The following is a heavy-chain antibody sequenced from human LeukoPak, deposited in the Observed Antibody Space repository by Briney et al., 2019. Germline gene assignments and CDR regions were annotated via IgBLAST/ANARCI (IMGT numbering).Heavy chain of an antibody. CDR1: GGSISSGSYY. D-gene: IGHD6-6*01. Sequence: SETLSLTCTVSGGSISSGSYYWRWIRQPAGKGREWLGRIYTSGSNNYTPSLKSRVTISVDTSKNQFSLKLSSVTAADTAVYYCARTYSSSSGIFDYWGQGTLVTVSS. CDR2: IYTSGSN. V-gene: IGHV4-61*02. J-gene: IGHJ4*02. CDR3: ARTYSSSSGIFDY.